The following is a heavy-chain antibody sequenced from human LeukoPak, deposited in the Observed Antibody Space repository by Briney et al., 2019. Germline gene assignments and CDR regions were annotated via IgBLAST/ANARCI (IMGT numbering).Heavy chain of an antibody. CDR2: ISFDGSNQ. CDR3: ATQAEGYNSYFDY. D-gene: IGHD5-24*01. V-gene: IGHV3-30*04. CDR1: GFTYRTFA. Sequence: GGSLRLSCAASGFTYRTFAMHWVRQAPGKGLEWVASISFDGSNQYAADSVKGRFTISRDNSKNTLCLQMNNLRTEDTAVYYCATQAEGYNSYFDYWGQGTLVTASS. J-gene: IGHJ4*02.